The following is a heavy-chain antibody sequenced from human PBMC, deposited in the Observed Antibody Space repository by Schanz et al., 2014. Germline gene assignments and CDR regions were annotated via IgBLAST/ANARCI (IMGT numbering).Heavy chain of an antibody. Sequence: QVQLLQSGAEVKKPGASVKVSCKASGYTFTGYYMHWVRQAPGQGLEWMGRINPNSGGTNYAQKFQGRVTLTSDASLTTVYMEVHSLTSDDTAVFFCARDQTGTTNWFDPWGQGTLVTVSS. D-gene: IGHD1-7*01. CDR3: ARDQTGTTNWFDP. V-gene: IGHV1-2*02. CDR2: INPNSGGT. J-gene: IGHJ5*02. CDR1: GYTFTGYY.